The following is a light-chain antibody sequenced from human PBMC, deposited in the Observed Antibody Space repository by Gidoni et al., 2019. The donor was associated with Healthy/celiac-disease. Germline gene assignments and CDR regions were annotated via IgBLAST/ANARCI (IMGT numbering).Light chain of an antibody. V-gene: IGKV2-28*01. J-gene: IGKJ4*01. Sequence: DTVMTQSTLSLSVSTREPASIYCRSSQSLLHSNGYNYLDWYLQKPGQSPQLLIYLGSTRESGVPERFSGSGSGTDFTLKISRVEAEDVGVYYCIQDLRTKLTFXGXTKVEIK. CDR1: QSLLHSNGYNY. CDR3: IQDLRTKLT. CDR2: LGS.